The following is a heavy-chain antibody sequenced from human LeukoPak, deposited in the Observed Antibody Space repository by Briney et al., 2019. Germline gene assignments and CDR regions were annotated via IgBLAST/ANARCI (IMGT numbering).Heavy chain of an antibody. CDR3: ARGLLYSSGWYYFDY. D-gene: IGHD6-19*01. CDR2: IYYSGST. V-gene: IGHV4-34*01. J-gene: IGHJ4*02. Sequence: PSETLSLTCAVYGGSFSGYYWSWIRQPPGKGLEWIGSIYYSGSTYYNPSLKSRVTISVDKSKNQFSLKLSSVTAADTAVYYCARGLLYSSGWYYFDYWGQGTLVTVSS. CDR1: GGSFSGYY.